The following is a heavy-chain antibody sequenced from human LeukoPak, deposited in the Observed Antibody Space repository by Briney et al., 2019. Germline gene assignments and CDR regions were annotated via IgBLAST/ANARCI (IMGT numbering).Heavy chain of an antibody. CDR3: ARGIAVAGTRGSPFDY. D-gene: IGHD6-19*01. V-gene: IGHV4-38-2*02. Sequence: PSETLSLTCTVSGYSISSGYYWGWIRQPPGKGLEWIGSIYYSGSTYYNPSLKSRVTISVDTSKNQFSLKLSSVTAADTAVYYCARGIAVAGTRGSPFDYWGQGTLVTVSS. CDR1: GYSISSGYY. CDR2: IYYSGST. J-gene: IGHJ4*02.